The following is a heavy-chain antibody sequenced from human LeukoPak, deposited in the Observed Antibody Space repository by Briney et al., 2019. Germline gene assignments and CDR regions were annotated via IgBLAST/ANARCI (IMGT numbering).Heavy chain of an antibody. J-gene: IGHJ4*02. CDR2: IKQDGSRK. D-gene: IGHD6-19*01. CDR3: ARETPDSSGWD. CDR1: GFTLSTYW. Sequence: GGTLRLSCAASGFTLSTYWMSWVRRAPGKGLEWVANIKQDGSRKYYVDSVKGRFTISRDNAKNSLYLQMNSLRSEDTAVYYCARETPDSSGWDWGQGTLVTVPS. V-gene: IGHV3-7*01.